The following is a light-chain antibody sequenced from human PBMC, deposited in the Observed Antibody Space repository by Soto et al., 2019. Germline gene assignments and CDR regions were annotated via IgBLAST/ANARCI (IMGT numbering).Light chain of an antibody. CDR3: PQRSIWPLT. V-gene: IGKV3-11*01. Sequence: EIVLTQSPATLSLSPGERATLSCRASQSVSSYLAWYQQKPGQAPRLLIYDASNRATGIPARFSGSGSGTDFTLTISSLEPEDFAVYYCPQRSIWPLTFGGGTKVA. CDR1: QSVSSY. J-gene: IGKJ4*01. CDR2: DAS.